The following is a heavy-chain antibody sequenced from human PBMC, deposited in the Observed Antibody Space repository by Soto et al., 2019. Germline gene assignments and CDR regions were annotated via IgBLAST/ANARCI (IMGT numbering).Heavy chain of an antibody. CDR2: IRSKAYGGTT. V-gene: IGHV3-49*04. CDR3: TRVDGDYDRYFDY. D-gene: IGHD4-17*01. J-gene: IGHJ4*02. Sequence: GGSLRLSCTASGFTFGDYAMSWVRQAPGKGLEWVGFIRSKAYGGTTEYAASVKGRFTISRDDSKSIAYLQMNSLKTEDTAVCYCTRVDGDYDRYFDYWGQGTLVTVSS. CDR1: GFTFGDYA.